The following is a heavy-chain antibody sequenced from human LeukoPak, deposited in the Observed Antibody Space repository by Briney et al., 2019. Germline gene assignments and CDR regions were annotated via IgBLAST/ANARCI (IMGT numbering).Heavy chain of an antibody. CDR3: AKDAGYCSGGSCYYDAFDI. D-gene: IGHD2-15*01. J-gene: IGHJ3*02. CDR1: GFTFDDYA. Sequence: GGSLRLSCAASGFTFDDYAMHWVRQAPGKGLEWVSGISWNSGSIGYADSVKGRFTISRDNSKNTLYLQMNSLRAEDTAVYYCAKDAGYCSGGSCYYDAFDIWGQGTMVTVSS. CDR2: ISWNSGSI. V-gene: IGHV3-9*01.